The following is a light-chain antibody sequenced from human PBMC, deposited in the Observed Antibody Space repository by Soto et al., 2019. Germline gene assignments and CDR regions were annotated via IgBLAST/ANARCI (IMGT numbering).Light chain of an antibody. CDR2: WAS. Sequence: DIMMTQSPDSLAVSLGERATINCKSSQSVLYSSNNKNYLAWYQQKPGQPPKLLIYWASTRESGVPDRFCGRGSGTDFTLTISSLQAEDVAVYYCQQYYSTPWTFGQGTKVEIK. CDR3: QQYYSTPWT. J-gene: IGKJ1*01. CDR1: QSVLYSSNNKNY. V-gene: IGKV4-1*01.